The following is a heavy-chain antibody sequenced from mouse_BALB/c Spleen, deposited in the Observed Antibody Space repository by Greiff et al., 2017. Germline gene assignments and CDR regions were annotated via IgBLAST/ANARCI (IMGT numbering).Heavy chain of an antibody. Sequence: EVKVEESGGGLVQPGGSLKLSCAASGFTFSSYGMSWVRQTPDKRLELVATINSNGGSTYYPDSVKGRFTISRDNAKNTLYLQMSSLKSEDTAMYYCAREGYGNYYLDYWGQGTALTVSS. V-gene: IGHV5-6-3*01. J-gene: IGHJ2*01. D-gene: IGHD2-10*02. CDR2: INSNGGST. CDR3: AREGYGNYYLDY. CDR1: GFTFSSYG.